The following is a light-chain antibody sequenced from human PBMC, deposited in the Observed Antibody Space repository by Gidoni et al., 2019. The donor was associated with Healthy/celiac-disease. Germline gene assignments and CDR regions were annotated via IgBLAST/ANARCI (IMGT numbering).Light chain of an antibody. CDR1: SSDVGGYNY. J-gene: IGLJ2*01. Sequence: QSALTQPRSVSGSPGQSVTISCTGTSSDVGGYNYVSWYQQHPGKAPKLMIYDVSKRPSGVPDRFSGSKSGNPASLTISGLQAEDEADYYCCSYAGSYTRVFGVGTKLTVL. CDR2: DVS. CDR3: CSYAGSYTRV. V-gene: IGLV2-11*01.